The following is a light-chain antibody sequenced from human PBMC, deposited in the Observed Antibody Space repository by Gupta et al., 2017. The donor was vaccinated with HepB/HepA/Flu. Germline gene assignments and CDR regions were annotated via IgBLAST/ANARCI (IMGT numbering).Light chain of an antibody. J-gene: IGKJ4*01. CDR1: QSVSSSY. CDR2: GAS. CDR3: QQYGSSPPVT. Sequence: EIVLTQSPGTLSLSPGERATLSCRASQSVSSSYLAWDQQKPGPAPRLLIYGASSRATGITDRFSGSGCGTDFTLTLSRLEPEDFAVYYCQQYGSSPPVTFGGGTKVEIK. V-gene: IGKV3-20*01.